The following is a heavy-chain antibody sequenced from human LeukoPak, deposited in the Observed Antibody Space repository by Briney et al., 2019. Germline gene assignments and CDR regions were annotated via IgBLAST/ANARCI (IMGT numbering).Heavy chain of an antibody. J-gene: IGHJ4*02. CDR1: GGCISSYY. Sequence: SETLSLTCTVSGGCISSYYWSWIRQPPGKGLEWIGYIYYSGSTNYNPSLKSRVTISVDTSKNQFSLKLSSVTAADTAVYYCARGDSRQGYYFDYWGQGTLVTVSS. D-gene: IGHD6-13*01. V-gene: IGHV4-59*08. CDR3: ARGDSRQGYYFDY. CDR2: IYYSGST.